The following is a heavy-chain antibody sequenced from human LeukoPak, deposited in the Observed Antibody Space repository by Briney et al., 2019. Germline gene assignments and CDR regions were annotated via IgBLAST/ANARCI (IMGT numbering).Heavy chain of an antibody. V-gene: IGHV3-33*01. D-gene: IGHD3-22*01. CDR1: GFTFSSYG. CDR3: AREGKIEGTYYYDSSGCYYFDY. CDR2: IWYDGSNK. J-gene: IGHJ4*02. Sequence: GGSLRPSCAASGFTFSSYGMHWVRQAPGKGLEWVAVIWYDGSNKYYADSVKGRFTISRDNSKNTLYLQMNSLRAEDTAVYYCAREGKIEGTYYYDSSGCYYFDYWGQGTLVTVSS.